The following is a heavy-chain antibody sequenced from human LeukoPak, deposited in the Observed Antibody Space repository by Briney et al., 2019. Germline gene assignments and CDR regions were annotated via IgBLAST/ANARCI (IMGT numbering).Heavy chain of an antibody. D-gene: IGHD7-27*01. CDR1: GYTFTGYY. CDR3: ARDFNWDDAFDI. J-gene: IGHJ3*02. Sequence: ASVKVSCKASGYTFTGYYMHWVRQAPGQGLEWMGWISAYNGNTNYAQKLQGRVTMTTDTSTSAAYMELRSLRSDDTAVYYCARDFNWDDAFDIWGQGTMGTVSS. V-gene: IGHV1-18*04. CDR2: ISAYNGNT.